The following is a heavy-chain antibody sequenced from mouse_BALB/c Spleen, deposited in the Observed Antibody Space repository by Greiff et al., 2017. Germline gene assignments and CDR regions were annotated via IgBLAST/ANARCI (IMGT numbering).Heavy chain of an antibody. CDR3: YRRSHWYFDD. CDR1: GYTFTSYW. V-gene: IGHV1-61*01. CDR2: IDPSDSDT. D-gene: IGHD6-1*01. Sequence: QVQLQQPGAELVRPGASVKLSCKASGYTFTSYWMNWVKQRPGQGLEWIGMIDPSDSDTHYNQMFKDKATLTVAKSSSTAYMQLSSLTSEDSAVSVCYRRSHWYFDDWGAGTTVTVSS. J-gene: IGHJ1*01.